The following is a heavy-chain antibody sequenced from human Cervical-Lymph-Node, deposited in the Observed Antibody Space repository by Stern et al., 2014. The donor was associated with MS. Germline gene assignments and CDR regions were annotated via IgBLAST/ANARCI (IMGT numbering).Heavy chain of an antibody. CDR1: GFHFEPYA. Sequence: EVQLVESGGGLVQPGRSLRLSCAAAGFHFEPYAMHWVRQAPGQGLEWVSGISWNSGRIGYVDSVKGRFTISRDDAKKSLYLQMNSLRADDTALYYCAKDASAAAGMEKDGFDFWGQGTMVTVSS. V-gene: IGHV3-9*01. CDR3: AKDASAAAGMEKDGFDF. J-gene: IGHJ3*01. D-gene: IGHD6-13*01. CDR2: ISWNSGRI.